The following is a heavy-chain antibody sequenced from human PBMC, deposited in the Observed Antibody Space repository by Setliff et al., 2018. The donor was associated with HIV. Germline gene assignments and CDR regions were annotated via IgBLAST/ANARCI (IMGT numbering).Heavy chain of an antibody. V-gene: IGHV4-4*08. CDR1: GGSISSHC. D-gene: IGHD1-26*01. J-gene: IGHJ4*02. Sequence: PSETLSLTCAVSGGSISSHCWSWIRQSPGKTLEWIGYIYASGSIIYNPSLKSRVTMSVDTSQNQVSLDLESVTATDTAVYYCARDRRDDYYLTAYFDSLGQGTLVTVSS. CDR3: ARDRRDDYYLTAYFDS. CDR2: IYASGSI.